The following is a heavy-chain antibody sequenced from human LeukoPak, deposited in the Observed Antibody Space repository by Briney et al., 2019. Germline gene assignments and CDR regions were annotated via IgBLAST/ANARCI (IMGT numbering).Heavy chain of an antibody. V-gene: IGHV1-46*01. CDR2: INPSGGST. CDR3: ATRNYYDGSGYSLPADC. Sequence: ASVKVSCKASGYTFTSYYMHWVRQAPGQGLEWMGIINPSGGSTNYAQKFQGRVTMTRDTSTNTVYMELSSLRAEDTALYYCATRNYYDGSGYSLPADCWGQGTLVTVSS. J-gene: IGHJ4*02. CDR1: GYTFTSYY. D-gene: IGHD3-22*01.